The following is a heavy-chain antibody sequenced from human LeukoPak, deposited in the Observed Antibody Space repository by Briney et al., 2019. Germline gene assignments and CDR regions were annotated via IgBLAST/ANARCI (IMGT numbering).Heavy chain of an antibody. CDR1: GFTFSSYW. Sequence: TGGSRRLSCAASGFTFSSYWMHWVRQAPGKGLLWVSRIHGDGRYTSYADSVRGRFTISRDNSKNTLSLQMDSLRVEDTAVYYCARGGSYSFDPFDICGQGTMVTVSS. J-gene: IGHJ3*02. V-gene: IGHV3-74*01. CDR2: IHGDGRYT. D-gene: IGHD1-26*01. CDR3: ARGGSYSFDPFDI.